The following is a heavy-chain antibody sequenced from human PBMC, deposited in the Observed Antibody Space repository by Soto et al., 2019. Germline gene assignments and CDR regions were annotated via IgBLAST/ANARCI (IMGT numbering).Heavy chain of an antibody. V-gene: IGHV3-23*01. CDR2: ITGSGANT. CDR3: AKRDRFGSFAGFEY. J-gene: IGHJ4*02. D-gene: IGHD3-10*01. Sequence: EVQLLESGGGLVQPGGSLRLSCAASGFTFSTYAMHWVRQAPGKGLEWVSGITGSGANTYYGDSVKGRFTISRDNSKNTLDLQMNSLRAEDTAVYYCAKRDRFGSFAGFEYWGQGTLVTVSS. CDR1: GFTFSTYA.